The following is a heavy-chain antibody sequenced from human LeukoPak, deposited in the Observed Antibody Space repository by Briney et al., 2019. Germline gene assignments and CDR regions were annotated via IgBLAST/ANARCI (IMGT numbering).Heavy chain of an antibody. CDR2: MNPNSGNT. D-gene: IGHD3-10*01. Sequence: ASVKVSCKASGYTFTSYDINWVRQATGQGLEWMGWMNPNSGNTGYAQKFQGRVTMTRNTSISTAYMELSSLRSEDTAVYYCARFTYRWFGELTDYWGQGTLVTVSS. J-gene: IGHJ4*02. CDR1: GYTFTSYD. CDR3: ARFTYRWFGELTDY. V-gene: IGHV1-8*01.